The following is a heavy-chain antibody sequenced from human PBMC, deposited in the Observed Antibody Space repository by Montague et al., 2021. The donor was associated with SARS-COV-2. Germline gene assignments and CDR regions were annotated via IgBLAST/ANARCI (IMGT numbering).Heavy chain of an antibody. CDR3: ARGPVDDNCSGGSCYSRYYYGMDV. CDR1: GGSFGGYY. V-gene: IGHV4-34*01. D-gene: IGHD2-15*01. J-gene: IGHJ6*02. CDR2: INHSGST. Sequence: SETLSLTCAVYGGSFGGYYWSWIRQPPGKGLEWIGEINHSGSTNXXPSLKSRVTISVDTSKNQFSLKLSSVTTADTAVYYCARGPVDDNCSGGSCYSRYYYGMDVWGQGTTVTVSS.